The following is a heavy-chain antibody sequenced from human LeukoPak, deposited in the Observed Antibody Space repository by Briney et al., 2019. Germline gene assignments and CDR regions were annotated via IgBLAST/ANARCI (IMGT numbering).Heavy chain of an antibody. D-gene: IGHD6-13*01. CDR3: ARVSGIAALNELYYFDY. V-gene: IGHV1-18*01. J-gene: IGHJ4*02. Sequence: ASVEVSCKASGYTXTSYGISWVRQAPGQGLEWMGWISAYNGNTNYAQKLQGRVTMTTDTSTSTAYMELRSLRSDDTAVYYCARVSGIAALNELYYFDYWGQGTLVTVSS. CDR2: ISAYNGNT. CDR1: GYTXTSYG.